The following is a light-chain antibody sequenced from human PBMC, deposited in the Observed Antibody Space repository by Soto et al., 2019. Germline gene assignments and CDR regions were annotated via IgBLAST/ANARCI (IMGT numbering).Light chain of an antibody. Sequence: ETVLTQSPATLSLSTGESATLSCRASQSVTTYLAWYQQKPGQAPRLLIYGASTRATSFPARFSGSGSGTDFTLTISSLQSEDFAVYYCQQYNNWPWTFGQGTKVDIK. J-gene: IGKJ1*01. CDR2: GAS. V-gene: IGKV3-15*01. CDR1: QSVTTY. CDR3: QQYNNWPWT.